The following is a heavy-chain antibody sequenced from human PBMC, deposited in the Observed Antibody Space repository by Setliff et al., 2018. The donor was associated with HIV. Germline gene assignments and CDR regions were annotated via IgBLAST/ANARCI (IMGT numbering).Heavy chain of an antibody. D-gene: IGHD6-25*01. J-gene: IGHJ6*03. Sequence: ASVKVSCKASGYTFTSSDIYWVRQATGQGLEWMGWVNPKSGNTGYAQKFRGRVIMTRDTSISTVYMELRSLRSEDTAVYYCARGAWYTSGWHSSRYMDVWGKGTTVTV. CDR1: GYTFTSSD. V-gene: IGHV1-8*02. CDR3: ARGAWYTSGWHSSRYMDV. CDR2: VNPKSGNT.